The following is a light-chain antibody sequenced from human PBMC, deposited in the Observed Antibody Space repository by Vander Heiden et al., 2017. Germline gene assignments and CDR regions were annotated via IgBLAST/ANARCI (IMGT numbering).Light chain of an antibody. CDR1: SSDVGGYNY. J-gene: IGLJ2*01. V-gene: IGLV2-8*01. Sequence: QSALTQPPSASGSPGQSVPISCTGTSSDVGGYNYVSWYQQHPGKAPKPMIYEISKRPSGVPDRFSGSKSGNTASLTVSGLQAEDEADYYCSSYAGSNDVVFGGGTKLTVL. CDR2: EIS. CDR3: SSYAGSNDVV.